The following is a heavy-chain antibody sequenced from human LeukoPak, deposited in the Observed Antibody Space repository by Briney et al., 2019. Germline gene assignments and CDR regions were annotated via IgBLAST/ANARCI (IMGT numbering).Heavy chain of an antibody. J-gene: IGHJ4*02. CDR1: GFTFSSYN. V-gene: IGHV3-48*04. D-gene: IGHD6-6*01. Sequence: GGSLRLSCAASGFTFSSYNMNWVRQTPGMGLEWLSYIRGSGSSTFYADSAKGRFTISRDNAKNSLYLQMNSLRAEDTAVYFCAREGYRSSSEPDSWGQGTLVTVSS. CDR3: AREGYRSSSEPDS. CDR2: IRGSGSST.